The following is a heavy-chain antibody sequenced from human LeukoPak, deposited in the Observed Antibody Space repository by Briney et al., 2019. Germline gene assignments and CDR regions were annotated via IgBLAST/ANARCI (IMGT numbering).Heavy chain of an antibody. D-gene: IGHD2-2*03. CDR1: GYSISSGYY. CDR2: IYHSGST. V-gene: IGHV4-38-2*02. CDR3: ARDGFAYYYYYMDV. J-gene: IGHJ6*03. Sequence: PSETLSLTCAVSGYSISSGYYWGWIRQPPGTGLEWIGSIYHSGSTYYNPSLKSRVTISVDTSKNQFSLKLSSVTAADTAVYYCARDGFAYYYYYMDVWGKGTTVTVSS.